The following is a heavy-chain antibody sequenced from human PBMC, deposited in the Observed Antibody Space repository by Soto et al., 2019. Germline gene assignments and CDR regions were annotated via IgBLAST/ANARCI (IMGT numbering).Heavy chain of an antibody. CDR2: IIPIFGTA. CDR1: GGTFSIYA. CDR3: ARDKVTAMVLDY. J-gene: IGHJ4*02. V-gene: IGHV1-69*13. D-gene: IGHD5-18*01. Sequence: SVKVSCKATGGTFSIYAISWVRQAPGQGLEWMGGIIPIFGTANYAQKFQGRVTITADESTSTAYMELSSLRSEDTAVYYCARDKVTAMVLDYWGQGTLVTVSS.